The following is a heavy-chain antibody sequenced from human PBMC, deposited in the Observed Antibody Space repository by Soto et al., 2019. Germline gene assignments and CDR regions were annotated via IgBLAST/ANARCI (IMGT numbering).Heavy chain of an antibody. D-gene: IGHD2-21*02. CDR2: ISAYNGNT. CDR3: ARAGVCGGDCFIPTYYYYYVMVV. Sequence: ASVKVSCKASGYTFTSYGISWVRQAPGQGLEWMGWISAYNGNTNYAQKHQGRVTKTTDKSTSTPYLGLWSLRFDDTAVYYCARAGVCGGDCFIPTYYYYYVMVVWGPGTTVTVSS. V-gene: IGHV1-18*01. J-gene: IGHJ6*02. CDR1: GYTFTSYG.